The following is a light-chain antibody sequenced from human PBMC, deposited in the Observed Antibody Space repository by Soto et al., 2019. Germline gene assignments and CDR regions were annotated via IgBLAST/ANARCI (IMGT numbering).Light chain of an antibody. Sequence: EIVLSQSLGTLSVSQGDRVTLSCRASQSISINLAWYQHKPGQAPRLLIHGASTRATGVPARISGSGSGTEFTLTISSLQAEDVAVYYCQHSYFTPIAIDGGTKVDIK. CDR2: GAS. CDR3: QHSYFTPIA. CDR1: QSISIN. J-gene: IGKJ4*01. V-gene: IGKV3D-15*01.